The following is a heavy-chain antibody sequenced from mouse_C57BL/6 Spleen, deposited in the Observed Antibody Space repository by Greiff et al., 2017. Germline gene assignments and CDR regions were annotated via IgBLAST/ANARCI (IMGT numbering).Heavy chain of an antibody. Sequence: VQLQQSGAELARPGASVKLSCKASGYTFTSYGLSWVKQRTGQGLEWIGEIYPRSGNTYYNEKFKGKATLTADKSSSTAYMELRSLTSEDSAVYFCAGYYGKGAMDYWGQGTSVTVSS. J-gene: IGHJ4*01. D-gene: IGHD1-1*01. CDR3: AGYYGKGAMDY. V-gene: IGHV1-81*01. CDR1: GYTFTSYG. CDR2: IYPRSGNT.